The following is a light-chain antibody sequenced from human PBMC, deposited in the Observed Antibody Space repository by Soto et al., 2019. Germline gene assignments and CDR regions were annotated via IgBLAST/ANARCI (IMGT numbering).Light chain of an antibody. CDR1: QSVLHSSNKQNY. CDR2: WAS. Sequence: DIVMTQSPDSLAVSLGERATINCKSRQSVLHSSNKQNYLAWYQQNPGQPPKLLIYWASTRESGVPDRFSGSGSGTDVTLPISSLQAEDVAVYYCQQYYTTPPYTFGQGTKLEIK. V-gene: IGKV4-1*01. CDR3: QQYYTTPPYT. J-gene: IGKJ2*01.